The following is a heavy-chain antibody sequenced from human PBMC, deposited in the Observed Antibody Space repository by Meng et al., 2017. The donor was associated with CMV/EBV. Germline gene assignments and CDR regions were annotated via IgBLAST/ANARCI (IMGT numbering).Heavy chain of an antibody. CDR3: ARVAVVGGAVDY. D-gene: IGHD2-15*01. V-gene: IGHV4-39*07. J-gene: IGHJ4*02. CDR1: GLSIRASSYY. CDR2: PSYIRPT. Sequence: QELVPGLVKPSAPPSLTCTASGLSIRASSYYRGGIRQPAGKGPEWIGGPSYIRPTCFNPPSKCSGPISIAPCRSPFSLPLSPVSVADRDVYLSARVAVVGGAVDYWGQGTLVTVSS.